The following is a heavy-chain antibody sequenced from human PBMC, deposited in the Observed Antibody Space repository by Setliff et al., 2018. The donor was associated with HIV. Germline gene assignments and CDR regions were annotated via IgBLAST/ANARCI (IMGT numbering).Heavy chain of an antibody. Sequence: ASETLSLTCGVYGGSFSGYYWSWIRQPPGKGLEWIGEINHSGSTNYNPSLKSRVTISVDTSKKQFSLKLSSVTAADTAVYYCARRPYYFDYWGQGTLVTVSS. CDR1: GGSFSGYY. CDR2: INHSGST. J-gene: IGHJ4*02. CDR3: ARRPYYFDY. V-gene: IGHV4-34*01.